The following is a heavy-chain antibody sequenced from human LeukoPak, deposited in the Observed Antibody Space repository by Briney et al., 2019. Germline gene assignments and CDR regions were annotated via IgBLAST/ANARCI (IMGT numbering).Heavy chain of an antibody. CDR2: IIPIFGTA. D-gene: IGHD2-15*01. Sequence: GASVKVSCKASGGTFSSYAISWVRQAPGQGLEWMGRIIPIFGTANYAQKFQGRVTITTDESTSAAYMELSSLRSEDTAVYYCVSSQGYGSGGSCYHSRFPPDYYYYYWDVWAKGPRDPVSS. V-gene: IGHV1-69*05. CDR3: VSSQGYGSGGSCYHSRFPPDYYYYYWDV. CDR1: GGTFSSYA. J-gene: IGHJ6*03.